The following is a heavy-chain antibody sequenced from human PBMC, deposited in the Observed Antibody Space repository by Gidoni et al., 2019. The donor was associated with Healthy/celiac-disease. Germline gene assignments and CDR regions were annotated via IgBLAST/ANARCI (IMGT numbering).Heavy chain of an antibody. CDR1: GFTFSSYG. CDR2: ISYEGSNK. D-gene: IGHD5-12*01. CDR3: AKDPYRGAGYDPYGMDV. Sequence: QVQLVESGGGVVQPGRSLRLSCAASGFTFSSYGMHWALQAPGKGLEWVAVISYEGSNKYYADSVKGRFTISRDNSKNTLYLQMNSLRAEDTAVYYCAKDPYRGAGYDPYGMDVWGQGTTVTVSS. V-gene: IGHV3-30*18. J-gene: IGHJ6*02.